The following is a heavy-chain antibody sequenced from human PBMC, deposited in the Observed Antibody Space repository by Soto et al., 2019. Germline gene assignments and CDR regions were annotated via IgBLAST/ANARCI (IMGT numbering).Heavy chain of an antibody. CDR3: AHRRLLHQPYYYGMDV. V-gene: IGHV2-5*02. Sequence: QITLKESGPTLVKPTQTLTLTCSFSGFSLSTTGVGVGWIRQPPGKALEWLALIYWDDDKRYSPSLKSRLTITKHTSKNQVVLTMTNMDPVDTATYFCAHRRLLHQPYYYGMDVWGQGTTVTVSS. D-gene: IGHD2-2*02. CDR2: IYWDDDK. J-gene: IGHJ6*02. CDR1: GFSLSTTGVG.